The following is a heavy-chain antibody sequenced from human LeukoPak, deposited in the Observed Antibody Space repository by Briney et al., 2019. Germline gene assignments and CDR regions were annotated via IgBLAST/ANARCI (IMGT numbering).Heavy chain of an antibody. CDR1: GFIFGDYL. D-gene: IGHD6-19*01. V-gene: IGHV3-49*03. CDR2: IRSKAYGGTP. CDR3: GSGSGWYSPDY. J-gene: IGHJ4*02. Sequence: GGSLRLSCTVSGFIFGDYLMNWFRQAPGKGLEWVGFIRSKAYGGTPEYAASVRGRFTISRDDSKSIAHLQMNSLKTEDTAVYYCGSGSGWYSPDYWGQGTLVTVSS.